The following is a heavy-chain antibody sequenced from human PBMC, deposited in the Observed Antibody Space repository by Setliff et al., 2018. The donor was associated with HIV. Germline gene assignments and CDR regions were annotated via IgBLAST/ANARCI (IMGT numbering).Heavy chain of an antibody. J-gene: IGHJ3*02. D-gene: IGHD7-27*01. CDR1: GFTFSGSA. CDR2: IKSRVDGETT. Sequence: PGGSLRLSCAASGFTFSGSAMHWVRQAPGKGLEWVGRIKSRVDGETTAYAAPLKGRFTISRDDSKNTLYLQMDSLSTEDTAVYYCILLGMHGAFDIWGQGTMVTVSS. V-gene: IGHV3-15*01. CDR3: ILLGMHGAFDI.